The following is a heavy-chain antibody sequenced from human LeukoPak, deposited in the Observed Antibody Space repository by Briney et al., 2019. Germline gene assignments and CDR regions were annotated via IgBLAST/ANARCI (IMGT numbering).Heavy chain of an antibody. D-gene: IGHD5-18*01. Sequence: ASVTVSCTASGYTFSSYTITWMRQAPGQGLEWMGWIRIYNGNTKYAQKFQDRVTMTTETSTSTAYMELRSLRSNDTAVYFCARGATPMAPDVWGQGTLVTVSS. J-gene: IGHJ4*02. CDR2: IRIYNGNT. V-gene: IGHV1-18*01. CDR3: ARGATPMAPDV. CDR1: GYTFSSYT.